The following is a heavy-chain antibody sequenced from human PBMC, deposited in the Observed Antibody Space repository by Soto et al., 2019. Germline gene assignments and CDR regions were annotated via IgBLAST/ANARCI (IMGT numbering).Heavy chain of an antibody. Sequence: SSETLSLTCAVYGGSCSGYYWSWIRQPPGKGLEWIGEINHSGSTNYNPSLKSRVTISVDTSRNQFSLKLSSVTAADTAVYYCARGQRITIFGVVFDYWGQGTLVTVSS. J-gene: IGHJ4*02. D-gene: IGHD3-3*01. CDR2: INHSGST. CDR3: ARGQRITIFGVVFDY. V-gene: IGHV4-34*01. CDR1: GGSCSGYY.